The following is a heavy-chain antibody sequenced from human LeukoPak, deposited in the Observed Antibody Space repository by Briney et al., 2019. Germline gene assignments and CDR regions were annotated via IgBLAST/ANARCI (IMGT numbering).Heavy chain of an antibody. CDR2: IKEDGPQK. CDR3: AKRNRRDSSGYPAPFDY. V-gene: IGHV3-7*03. CDR1: GFTFNKSW. D-gene: IGHD3-22*01. J-gene: IGHJ4*02. Sequence: GGSLRLSCAASGFTFNKSWMSWVRQAPGKGPEWVANIKEDGPQKYYVDSVRGRFTISRDNAENSLYLQMNSLRAEDTAVYYCAKRNRRDSSGYPAPFDYWGQGTLVTVSS.